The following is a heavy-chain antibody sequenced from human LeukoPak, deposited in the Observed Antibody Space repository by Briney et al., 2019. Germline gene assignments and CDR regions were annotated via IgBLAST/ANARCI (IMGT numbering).Heavy chain of an antibody. CDR1: GFTFSDYY. Sequence: GGSLRLSCAASGFTFSDYYMSWIRQAPGKGLEWVSSISGGSTYTNYADSVTGRFTISRDNAKNSLFLQMNSLRAEDTAVYYCARERDTVSDYWGQGTLVTVSS. J-gene: IGHJ4*02. D-gene: IGHD5-18*01. V-gene: IGHV3-11*05. CDR3: ARERDTVSDY. CDR2: ISGGSTYT.